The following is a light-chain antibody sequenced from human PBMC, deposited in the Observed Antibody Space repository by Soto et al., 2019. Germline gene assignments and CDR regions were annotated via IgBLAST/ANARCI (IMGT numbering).Light chain of an antibody. Sequence: DVQMTQSPSTLSASVGDGVTITYRASQSVTSWLAWYQQKPGKAPELLIYDGSILETGVPSRFSGSGSGTEFTLTISSLQPDDFATYYCQQYNSYSTFGQGTKVDIK. CDR1: QSVTSW. CDR2: DGS. CDR3: QQYNSYST. V-gene: IGKV1-5*01. J-gene: IGKJ1*01.